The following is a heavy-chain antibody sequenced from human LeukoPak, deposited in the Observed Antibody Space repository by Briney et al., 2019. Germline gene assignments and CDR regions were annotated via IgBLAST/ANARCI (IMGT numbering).Heavy chain of an antibody. D-gene: IGHD1-26*01. CDR3: ATARVGATAFDY. CDR2: ISSSGSTI. J-gene: IGHJ4*02. V-gene: IGHV3-11*01. CDR1: GFTVSDYY. Sequence: GGSLRLSCAASGFTVSDYYMSWIRQAPGKGLEWVSYISSSGSTIYYADSVKGRFTISRDNAKNSLYLQMNSLRAEDTAVYYCATARVGATAFDYWGQGTLVTVSS.